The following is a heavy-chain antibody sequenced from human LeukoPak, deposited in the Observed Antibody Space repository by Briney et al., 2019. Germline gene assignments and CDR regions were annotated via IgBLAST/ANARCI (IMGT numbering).Heavy chain of an antibody. CDR3: ARQEYCSGASCYTWFDP. Sequence: GESLKISCKGSGYSINNYWIAWVRQMPGKGLEWMGIIYPADSDIRYSPSFQGQVTISADKSISTAYLQWNSLKASDTAMYYCARQEYCSGASCYTWFDPWGQGTPVTVSS. V-gene: IGHV5-51*01. J-gene: IGHJ5*02. D-gene: IGHD2-15*01. CDR1: GYSINNYW. CDR2: IYPADSDI.